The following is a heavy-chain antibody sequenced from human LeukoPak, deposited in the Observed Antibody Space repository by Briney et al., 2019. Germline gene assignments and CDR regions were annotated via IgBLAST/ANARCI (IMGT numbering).Heavy chain of an antibody. D-gene: IGHD3-22*01. Sequence: PSETLSLTCTVSGGSISSYYWSWIRQPPGKGLEWIGYIYYSGSTNYNPSLKSRVTLSVDTSKNQFSLKLSSVTAADTAVYYCARVTPRITMIAGWGAFDIWGQGTMVTVSS. CDR3: ARVTPRITMIAGWGAFDI. CDR1: GGSISSYY. CDR2: IYYSGST. J-gene: IGHJ3*02. V-gene: IGHV4-59*01.